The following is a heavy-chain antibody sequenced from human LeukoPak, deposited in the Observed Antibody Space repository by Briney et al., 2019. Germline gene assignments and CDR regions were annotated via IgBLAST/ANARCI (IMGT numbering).Heavy chain of an antibody. Sequence: ASVKVSCKASGYTFTSYGISWVRQAPGQGLEWMGWISAYNGNTNYAQKLQGRVTMTTDTSTSTAYMELRSLRSDDTAVYYCASTYCSSTSCYLDNWFDPWGQGTLVTVSS. CDR1: GYTFTSYG. D-gene: IGHD2-2*01. V-gene: IGHV1-18*01. CDR2: ISAYNGNT. CDR3: ASTYCSSTSCYLDNWFDP. J-gene: IGHJ5*02.